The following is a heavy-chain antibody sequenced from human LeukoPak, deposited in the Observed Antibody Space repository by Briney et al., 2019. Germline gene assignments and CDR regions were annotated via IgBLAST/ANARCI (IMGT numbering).Heavy chain of an antibody. CDR2: IYPGDSDT. Sequence: GESLKISSKGSGYSFTSYWIVWVRQMPGKGLEWMGIIYPGDSDTRYSPSFQGQVTMSADKSISTAYLQWSSLKASDTAMYYCARHFNGWIYYFDYWGQGTLVTVSS. V-gene: IGHV5-51*01. D-gene: IGHD6-19*01. CDR1: GYSFTSYW. J-gene: IGHJ4*02. CDR3: ARHFNGWIYYFDY.